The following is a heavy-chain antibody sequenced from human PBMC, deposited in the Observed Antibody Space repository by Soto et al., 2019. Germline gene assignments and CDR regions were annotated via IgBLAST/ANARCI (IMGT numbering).Heavy chain of an antibody. Sequence: EVQLLESGGGLVRPGGSLRLSCAASGFTFSNYVMSWVRQAPGKGLEWVSAISGSGSSTYYADSVKGRFTFSRDNSKNTLYLQMNSLRAEDTAVYYCAKDLDRVTEGYTPRGVMDVSGKGTTVTVSS. J-gene: IGHJ6*03. CDR3: AKDLDRVTEGYTPRGVMDV. CDR2: ISGSGSST. CDR1: GFTFSNYV. D-gene: IGHD4-4*01. V-gene: IGHV3-23*01.